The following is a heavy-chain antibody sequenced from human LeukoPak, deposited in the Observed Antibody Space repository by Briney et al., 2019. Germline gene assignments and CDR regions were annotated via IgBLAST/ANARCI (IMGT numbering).Heavy chain of an antibody. D-gene: IGHD2/OR15-2a*01. V-gene: IGHV1-2*02. CDR3: ARVSVITEYKGSPDYFAS. CDR2: INPNSGDT. CDR1: GYTFSDYY. Sequence: GASVKVSCKTSGYTFSDYYIHWIRQAPGQGLEWVGWINPNSGDTDYAQKFQGRVTVTRDTSISTAYMELGRLRSDDTAVYYCARVSVITEYKGSPDYFASCGQGTLLTVSS. J-gene: IGHJ4*02.